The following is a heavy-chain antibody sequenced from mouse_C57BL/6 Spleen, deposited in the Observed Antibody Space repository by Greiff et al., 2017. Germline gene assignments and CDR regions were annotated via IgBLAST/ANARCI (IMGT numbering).Heavy chain of an antibody. CDR2: IYPGDGDT. CDR3: ARSGSSFDY. CDR1: GYAFSSSW. V-gene: IGHV1-82*01. J-gene: IGHJ2*01. Sequence: VELQQSGPELVKPGASVKISCQASGYAFSSSWMNWVKQRPGKGLEWIGRIYPGDGDTNYNGKFKGKATLTADKSSSTAYMQLSSLTSEDSAVYFCARSGSSFDYWGQGTTLTVSS. D-gene: IGHD1-1*01.